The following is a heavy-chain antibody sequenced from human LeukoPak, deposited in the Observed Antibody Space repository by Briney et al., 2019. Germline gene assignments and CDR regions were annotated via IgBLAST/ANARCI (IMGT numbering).Heavy chain of an antibody. CDR3: ARDVRGIQLWLNY. CDR2: TNAGNGNT. J-gene: IGHJ4*02. V-gene: IGHV1-3*01. CDR1: GYTFTSYA. Sequence: GASVKVSCKASGYTFTSYAMHWVRQAPGQRLEWMGWTNAGNGNTKYSQKFQGRVTITRDTSASTAYMELSSLRSEDTAVYYCARDVRGIQLWLNYWGQGTLVTVSS. D-gene: IGHD5-18*01.